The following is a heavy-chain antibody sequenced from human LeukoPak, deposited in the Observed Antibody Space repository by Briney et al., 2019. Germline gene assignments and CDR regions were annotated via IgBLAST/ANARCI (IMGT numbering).Heavy chain of an antibody. J-gene: IGHJ5*02. CDR3: ARVWFGELFGWFDP. D-gene: IGHD3-10*01. V-gene: IGHV1-69*13. CDR2: IIPIFGTA. Sequence: ASVKVSCKASGYPFTSYGVSWVRQAPGQGLEWMGGIIPIFGTANYAQKFQGRVTITADESTSTAYMELSSLRSDDTAVYYCARVWFGELFGWFDPWGQGTLVTVSS. CDR1: GYPFTSYG.